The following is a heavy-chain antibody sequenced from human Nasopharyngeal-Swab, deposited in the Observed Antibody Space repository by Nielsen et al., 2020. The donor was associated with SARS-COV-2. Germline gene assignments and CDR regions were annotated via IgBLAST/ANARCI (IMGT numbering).Heavy chain of an antibody. J-gene: IGHJ4*02. D-gene: IGHD6-13*01. CDR2: ISAYNGNT. CDR1: GYTFTSYG. V-gene: IGHV1-18*04. CDR3: ARVIAAAANEGLDY. Sequence: ASAKVSCKASGYTFTSYGISWVRQAPGQGLEWVGWISAYNGNTNYAQKPQGRVTMTTDTSTSTAYMELRSLRSDDTAVYYCARVIAAAANEGLDYWGQGTLVTVSS.